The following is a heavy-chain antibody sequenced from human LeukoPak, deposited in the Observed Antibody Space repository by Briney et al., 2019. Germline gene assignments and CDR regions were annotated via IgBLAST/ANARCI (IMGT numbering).Heavy chain of an antibody. CDR3: ARASGSGSVSSPYYFDY. CDR2: MNPNSANT. D-gene: IGHD3-10*01. CDR1: GYTFSTYD. V-gene: IGHV1-8*03. J-gene: IGHJ4*02. Sequence: ASVRVSCKASGYTFSTYDINWVRQATGQGLEWMGWMNPNSANTGYAQKFQGRITITRNTSIGTAYMELSSLTSEDTAVYYCARASGSGSVSSPYYFDYWGQGTPVTVSS.